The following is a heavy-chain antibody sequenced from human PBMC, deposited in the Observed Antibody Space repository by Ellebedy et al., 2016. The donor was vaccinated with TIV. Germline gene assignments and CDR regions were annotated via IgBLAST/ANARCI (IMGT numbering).Heavy chain of an antibody. Sequence: GGSLRLXCAASGFTFSSYSMNWVRQAPGKGLEWVSYISSSSSTIYYADSVKGRFTISRDNAKNSLYLQMNSLRAEDTAVYYCAKERYDNSGSLDYWGQGTLVTVSS. J-gene: IGHJ4*02. CDR2: ISSSSSTI. D-gene: IGHD3-22*01. CDR3: AKERYDNSGSLDY. CDR1: GFTFSSYS. V-gene: IGHV3-48*04.